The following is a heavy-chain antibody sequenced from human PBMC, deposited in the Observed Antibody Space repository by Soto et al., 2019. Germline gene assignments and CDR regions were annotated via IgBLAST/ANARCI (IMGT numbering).Heavy chain of an antibody. Sequence: GGSLRLSCAASGFTFSSYSMNWVRQAPGKGLEWVSSISSSSSYIYYADSVKGRFTISRDNAKNSLYLQMNSLRAEDTAVYYWARDLRGDYEFDAFDIWGQGTMVTVSS. CDR3: ARDLRGDYEFDAFDI. CDR2: ISSSSSYI. J-gene: IGHJ3*02. D-gene: IGHD4-17*01. V-gene: IGHV3-21*01. CDR1: GFTFSSYS.